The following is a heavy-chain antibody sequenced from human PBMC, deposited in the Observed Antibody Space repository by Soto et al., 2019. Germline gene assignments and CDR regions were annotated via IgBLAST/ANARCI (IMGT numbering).Heavy chain of an antibody. Sequence: QITLKESSPPLMKPTQTLTLTWTFSGFSLTTSAVAVGWNQQPPGKTLEWLALIYWNDDKRYSPSLKSRLTITKDTSKNQVVLTMTNMDPVDTATYYCTHRGSVTGTEDYWGQGTLVTVSS. CDR3: THRGSVTGTEDY. V-gene: IGHV2-5*01. CDR2: IYWNDDK. CDR1: GFSLTTSAVA. D-gene: IGHD6-19*01. J-gene: IGHJ4*02.